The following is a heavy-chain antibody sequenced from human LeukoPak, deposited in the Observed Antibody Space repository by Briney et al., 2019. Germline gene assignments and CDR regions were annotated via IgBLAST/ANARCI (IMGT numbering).Heavy chain of an antibody. V-gene: IGHV1-8*01. D-gene: IGHD3-10*01. CDR1: GYTFTSYD. J-gene: IGHJ4*02. CDR2: MNPNSGNT. CDR3: ARGRGYYYGSGSYGP. Sequence: ASVKVSCKASGYTFTSYDINWVRQATGQGLERMGWMNPNSGNTGYAQKFQGRVTMTRNTSISTAYMELSSLRSEDTAVYYCARGRGYYYGSGSYGPWGQGTLVTVSS.